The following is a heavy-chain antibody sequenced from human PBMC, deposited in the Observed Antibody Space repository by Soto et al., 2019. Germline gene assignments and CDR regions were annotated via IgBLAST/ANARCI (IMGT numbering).Heavy chain of an antibody. CDR2: INPSGGST. J-gene: IGHJ4*02. CDR3: ARDPRYDSSGYIRPPLLYYFDY. V-gene: IGHV1-46*01. Sequence: GASVKVSCTASGYTFTSYYMHWVRQAPGQGLEWMGIINPSGGSTSYAQKFQGRVTMTRDTSTSTVYMELSSLRSEDTAVYYCARDPRYDSSGYIRPPLLYYFDYWGQGTLVTVSS. CDR1: GYTFTSYY. D-gene: IGHD3-22*01.